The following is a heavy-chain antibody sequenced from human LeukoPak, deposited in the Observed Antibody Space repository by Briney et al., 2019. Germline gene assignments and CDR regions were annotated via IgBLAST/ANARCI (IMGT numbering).Heavy chain of an antibody. CDR3: AKEERVGITPPFFDY. CDR1: DFSFITYA. Sequence: GGSLRLSCAASDFSFITYAMSWVRQAPGKGLEWVSTITGRGDATYYADSVKGRFTISRDNSKNTLYLQMNSLRAEDTAVYYCAKEERVGITPPFFDYWGQGTLVTVSS. V-gene: IGHV3-23*01. D-gene: IGHD1-26*01. CDR2: ITGRGDAT. J-gene: IGHJ4*02.